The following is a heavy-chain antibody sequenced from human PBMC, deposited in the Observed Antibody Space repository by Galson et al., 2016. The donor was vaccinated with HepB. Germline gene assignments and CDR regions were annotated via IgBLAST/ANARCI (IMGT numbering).Heavy chain of an antibody. Sequence: SVKVSCKASGYTFTSYDINWVRQATGQGLEWMGWISPNSGETEYGRNFQGRVTMTRNTSTGTAYMELSSLRSEDTAVYYCERPGRHIAVGGNYDMDVWGQGTMVTVSS. CDR2: ISPNSGET. V-gene: IGHV1-8*01. J-gene: IGHJ6*02. CDR1: GYTFTSYD. CDR3: ERPGRHIAVGGNYDMDV. D-gene: IGHD6-19*01.